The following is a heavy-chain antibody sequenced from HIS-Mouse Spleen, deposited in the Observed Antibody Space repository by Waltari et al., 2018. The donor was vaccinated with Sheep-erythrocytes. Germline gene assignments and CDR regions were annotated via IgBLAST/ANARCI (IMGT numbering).Heavy chain of an antibody. CDR3: ARAYYDFWSGYRRSDAFDI. D-gene: IGHD3-3*01. V-gene: IGHV4-59*08. CDR1: GGSISSYY. J-gene: IGHJ3*02. CDR2: IYYSGST. Sequence: QVQLQESGPGLVKPSETLSLTCTVSGGSISSYYWSWIRQPPGKGLEWIGYIYYSGSTNYNPSLKSRVTISVDTSKNQFSLKLSSVTAADTAVYYCARAYYDFWSGYRRSDAFDIWGQGTMVTVSS.